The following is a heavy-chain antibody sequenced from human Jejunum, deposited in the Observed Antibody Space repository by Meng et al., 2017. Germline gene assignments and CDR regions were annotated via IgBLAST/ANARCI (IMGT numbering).Heavy chain of an antibody. Sequence: QVQLQESGPGLGKPSGTLSLTCAVSGGSISDSNWWSWVRQHPGKELEWIGEIYHTGSTNYNPSLKSRVTMSLDKSKNQFFLDLTSVTAADTAVYYCARDLLGPAIAASGYFDPWGQGTLVTVSS. J-gene: IGHJ5*02. CDR2: IYHTGST. D-gene: IGHD5-12*01. CDR3: ARDLLGPAIAASGYFDP. V-gene: IGHV4-4*02. CDR1: GGSISDSNW.